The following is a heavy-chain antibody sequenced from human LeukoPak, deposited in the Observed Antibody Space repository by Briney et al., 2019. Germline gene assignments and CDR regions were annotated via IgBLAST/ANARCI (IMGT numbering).Heavy chain of an antibody. CDR3: ARVYKLWSCLDY. J-gene: IGHJ4*02. CDR1: GFTFSSYA. CDR2: ISYDGSNK. V-gene: IGHV3-30*04. Sequence: GGSLRLSCAASGFTFSSYAMHWVRQAPGKGLEWVAVISYDGSNKYYADSVKGRFTISRDNSKNTLYLQMNSLRAEDAAVYYCARVYKLWSCLDYWGQGTLVTVSS. D-gene: IGHD5-18*01.